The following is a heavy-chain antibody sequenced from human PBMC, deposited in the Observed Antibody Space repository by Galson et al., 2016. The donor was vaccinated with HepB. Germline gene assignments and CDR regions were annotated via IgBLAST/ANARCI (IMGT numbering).Heavy chain of an antibody. CDR1: GFNFRSYA. V-gene: IGHV3-30-3*01. J-gene: IGHJ4*02. CDR3: ATGSSGWDSSLY. CDR2: ISYDGSSK. Sequence: SLRLSCAASGFNFRSYAMHWVRQAPGKGLEWVAVISYDGSSKYYADSVKGRFTISRDNAKNTLYLQVNSLRAEDTAVYYCATGSSGWDSSLYWGQGTLVTVSS. D-gene: IGHD6-19*01.